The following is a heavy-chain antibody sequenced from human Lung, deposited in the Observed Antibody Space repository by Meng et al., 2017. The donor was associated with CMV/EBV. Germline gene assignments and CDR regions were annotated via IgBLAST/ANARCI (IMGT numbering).Heavy chain of an antibody. CDR3: ARGRVGTTWLD. CDR1: GFTFSSYW. J-gene: IGHJ4*02. V-gene: IGHV3-7*01. Sequence: GGSLRPXXAASGFTFSSYWMSWVRQAPGKGLEWVANIKQDGSEKYYVDSVEGRFTISRDNAKNSLYLQMNSLRAEDTAVYYCARGRVGTTWLDWGQGTRVTVSS. D-gene: IGHD2/OR15-2a*01. CDR2: IKQDGSEK.